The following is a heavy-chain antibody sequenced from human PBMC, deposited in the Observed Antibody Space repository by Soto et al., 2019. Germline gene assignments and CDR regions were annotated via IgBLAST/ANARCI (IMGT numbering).Heavy chain of an antibody. Sequence: PSETLSLTCAVYGGSFRGYYWSWIRQPPGKGLEWIGEINHSGSTNYNPSLKSRVTISVDTSKNQFSLKLNSVTAADTAVYYCARGREQWLVDAFDIWGQGTMVTVSS. J-gene: IGHJ3*02. V-gene: IGHV4-34*01. CDR1: GGSFRGYY. D-gene: IGHD6-19*01. CDR2: INHSGST. CDR3: ARGREQWLVDAFDI.